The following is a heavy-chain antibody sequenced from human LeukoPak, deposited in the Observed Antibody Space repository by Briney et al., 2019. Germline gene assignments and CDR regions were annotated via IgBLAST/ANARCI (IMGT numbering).Heavy chain of an antibody. CDR1: GFTFDDYA. CDR3: ARMGVVVITATRYNWFDP. Sequence: PGRSLRLSCAASGFTFDDYAMHWVRQAPGKGLEWVSGISWNSGSIGYADSVKGRFTISRDNAKNSLYLQMNSLRAEDTALYYCARMGVVVITATRYNWFDPWGQGTLVTVSS. V-gene: IGHV3-9*01. CDR2: ISWNSGSI. D-gene: IGHD2-15*01. J-gene: IGHJ5*02.